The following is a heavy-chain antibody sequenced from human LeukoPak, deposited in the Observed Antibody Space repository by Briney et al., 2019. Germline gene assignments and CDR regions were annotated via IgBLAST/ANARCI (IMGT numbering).Heavy chain of an antibody. CDR2: INPSGGST. D-gene: IGHD5-18*01. CDR3: ASRRVDTAMVNDY. Sequence: ASVKVSCKASGYTFTSYYMHWVRQAPGQGLEWMGIINPSGGSTSYAQKFQGRVTMTRDTSTSTVYMELSSLRSDDTAVYYCASRRVDTAMVNDYWGQGTLVTVSS. CDR1: GYTFTSYY. J-gene: IGHJ4*02. V-gene: IGHV1-46*01.